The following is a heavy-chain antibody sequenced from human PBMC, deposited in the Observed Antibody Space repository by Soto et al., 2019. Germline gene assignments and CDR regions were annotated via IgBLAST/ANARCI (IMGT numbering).Heavy chain of an antibody. J-gene: IGHJ4*02. V-gene: IGHV4-30-4*01. CDR2: IYYSGST. CDR3: ASLSRGYSYGYDY. Sequence: PSETLSLTCTVSGGSISSGDYYWSWIRQPPGKGLEWIGYIYYSGSTYYNPSLKSRVTISVDTSKNQFSLKLSSVTAADTAVYYCASLSRGYSYGYDYWGQGTLVTVS. D-gene: IGHD5-18*01. CDR1: GGSISSGDYY.